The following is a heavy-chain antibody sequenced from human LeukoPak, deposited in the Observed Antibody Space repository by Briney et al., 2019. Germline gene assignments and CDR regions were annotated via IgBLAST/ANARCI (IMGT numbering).Heavy chain of an antibody. D-gene: IGHD1-26*01. CDR3: AREWELLDY. CDR2: INTDGSFI. Sequence: GGSLRLSCAASGFTFSGYWMHWVRQAPGEGLVWVSRINTDGSFITYADSVKGRFTISRDNAKNTLYLQMNSLRAEDTAVYYCAREWELLDYWGQGTLVTVSS. J-gene: IGHJ4*02. V-gene: IGHV3-74*01. CDR1: GFTFSGYW.